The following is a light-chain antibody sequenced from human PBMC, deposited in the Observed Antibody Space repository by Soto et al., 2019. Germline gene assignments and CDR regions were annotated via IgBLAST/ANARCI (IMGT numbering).Light chain of an antibody. CDR2: RAS. CDR3: QQYGSPSPDMYT. J-gene: IGKJ2*01. Sequence: EIVLTQSPGTLSLSPGERATLSCRASQSVSSNYLAWYQQKPGQAPRLLIYRASSRATGIPDRFSGSGSGTDFTLTISRLEPEDFAVYYCQQYGSPSPDMYTFGQGTKLEIK. CDR1: QSVSSNY. V-gene: IGKV3-20*01.